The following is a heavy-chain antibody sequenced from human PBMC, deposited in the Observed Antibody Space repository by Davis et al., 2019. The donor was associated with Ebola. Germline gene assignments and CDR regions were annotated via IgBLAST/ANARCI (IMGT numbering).Heavy chain of an antibody. CDR1: GYTFTSYY. J-gene: IGHJ6*02. CDR2: INPSGGST. V-gene: IGHV1-46*03. Sequence: AASVKVSCNASGYTFTSYYMHWVRQASGQGLERMGIINPSGGSTSYAQKFQGRVTMTRDTSTSTVYMELSSLRSEDTAVYYCAREDVVVVAATPDYYYGMDVWGQGTTVTVSS. CDR3: AREDVVVVAATPDYYYGMDV. D-gene: IGHD2-15*01.